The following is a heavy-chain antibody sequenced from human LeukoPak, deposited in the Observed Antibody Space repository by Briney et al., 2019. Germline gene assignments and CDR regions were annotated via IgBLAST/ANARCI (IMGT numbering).Heavy chain of an antibody. CDR2: INHSGST. CDR1: GGSFSGYY. V-gene: IGHV4-34*01. D-gene: IGHD3-22*01. Sequence: PSETLSLTCAVYGGSFSGYYWSWIRQPPGKGLEWIGEINHSGSTNYNPSLKSRVTISVDTSKNQFSLKLSSVTAADTAVYYCARGSLADSSGYYRGGYYFDYWGQGTLVTVSS. CDR3: ARGSLADSSGYYRGGYYFDY. J-gene: IGHJ4*02.